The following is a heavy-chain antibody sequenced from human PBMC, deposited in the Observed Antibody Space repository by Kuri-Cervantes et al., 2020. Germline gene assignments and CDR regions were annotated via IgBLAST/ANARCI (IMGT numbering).Heavy chain of an antibody. CDR2: IIPIFGTA. Sequence: SVKVSCKASGGTFSNYAISWVRQAPGQGLEWMGGIIPIFGTANYAQKFQGRVTITADESTSTAYMELSSLRSEDTAVYYCARDWALGYSLDYWGQGTLVTVSS. D-gene: IGHD6-13*01. J-gene: IGHJ4*02. CDR3: ARDWALGYSLDY. V-gene: IGHV1-69*13. CDR1: GGTFSNYA.